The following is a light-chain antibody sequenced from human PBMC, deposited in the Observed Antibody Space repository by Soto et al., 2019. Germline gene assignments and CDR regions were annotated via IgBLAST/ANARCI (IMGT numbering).Light chain of an antibody. V-gene: IGKV2-28*01. CDR3: MQALQTPWT. CDR1: QSLLHTNGYTF. CDR2: LGS. Sequence: DFVMTQSPLSLPVTPGEPASISCTSSQSLLHTNGYTFLDWYLQKPGQSPQLLIYLGSNRASGVPDRFSGSGSRTNFTLKISRVEAEDVGVYYCMQALQTPWTFGQGTKVDIK. J-gene: IGKJ1*01.